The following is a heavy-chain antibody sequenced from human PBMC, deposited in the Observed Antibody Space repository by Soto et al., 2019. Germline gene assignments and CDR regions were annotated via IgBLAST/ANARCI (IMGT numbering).Heavy chain of an antibody. CDR3: ARHNYDSSGYSHYYYGMDV. CDR1: GGSGGSFSGYY. V-gene: IGHV4-34*01. Sequence: QVQLQQWGAGLLKPSETLSLTCAVYGGSGGSFSGYYWSWIRQPPGKGLEWIGEINHSGSTNYNPSRKRRVTISVDTATNQFALKLSSVTAADTAVYYCARHNYDSSGYSHYYYGMDVWGQGTTVTVSS. J-gene: IGHJ6*02. D-gene: IGHD3-22*01. CDR2: INHSGST.